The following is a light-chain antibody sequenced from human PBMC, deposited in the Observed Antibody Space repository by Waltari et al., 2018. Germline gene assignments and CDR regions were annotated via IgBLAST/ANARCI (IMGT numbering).Light chain of an antibody. CDR1: QGVAIS. V-gene: IGKV1-33*01. CDR3: QQFHIVLS. J-gene: IGKJ2*01. Sequence: DSQMNTSTSSLPASVGDRVTITRQASQGVAISLNWYQQQPGKAPKLFISRASNLASGVPSRFSGGGYGTHFSLTISNLQPEDIATYYCQQFHIVLSFGQGTKLEIK. CDR2: RAS.